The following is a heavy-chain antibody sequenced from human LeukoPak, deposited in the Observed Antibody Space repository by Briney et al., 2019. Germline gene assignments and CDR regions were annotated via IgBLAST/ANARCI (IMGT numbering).Heavy chain of an antibody. CDR1: GFTFSSYW. Sequence: GGSLRLSCAASGFTFSSYWMHWVRQAPGKGLVWVSRISSDGDTTNYADSVKGRFTISRDNAKNTLYLQMNSLRAEDTAVYYCARVLYSWNDVVDYWGQGTLVIVSS. CDR2: ISSDGDTT. CDR3: ARVLYSWNDVVDY. V-gene: IGHV3-74*01. J-gene: IGHJ4*02. D-gene: IGHD1-20*01.